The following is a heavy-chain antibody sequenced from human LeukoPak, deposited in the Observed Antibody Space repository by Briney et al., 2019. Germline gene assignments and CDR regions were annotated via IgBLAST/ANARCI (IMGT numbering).Heavy chain of an antibody. J-gene: IGHJ4*02. CDR2: IYYSGST. V-gene: IGHV4-59*01. Sequence: SETLSLTCTVSGGSISSYYWSWVRQPPGKGLEWVGYIYYSGSTNYNPSLKSRVTISVDTSKNQFSLKLSSVTAADTAVYYCARVVYYDSSGYYYFDYWGQGTLVTVSS. CDR1: GGSISSYY. D-gene: IGHD3-22*01. CDR3: ARVVYYDSSGYYYFDY.